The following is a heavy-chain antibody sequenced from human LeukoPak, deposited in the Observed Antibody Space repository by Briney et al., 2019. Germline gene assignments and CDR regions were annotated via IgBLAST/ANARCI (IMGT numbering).Heavy chain of an antibody. J-gene: IGHJ4*02. CDR3: ARVPPYYDSSGYYHGPFDY. CDR2: IYYSGST. Sequence: SETLSLTCTVSGGSLSSYYWSWIRQPPGKGLEWIGYIYYSGSTNYNPSLKSRVTISVDTSKNQFSLKLSSVTAADTAVYYCARVPPYYDSSGYYHGPFDYWGQGTLVTVSS. V-gene: IGHV4-59*01. CDR1: GGSLSSYY. D-gene: IGHD3-22*01.